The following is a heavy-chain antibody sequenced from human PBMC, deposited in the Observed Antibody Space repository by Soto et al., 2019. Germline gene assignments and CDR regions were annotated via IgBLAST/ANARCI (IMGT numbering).Heavy chain of an antibody. J-gene: IGHJ5*02. Sequence: QVQLQESGPGLVKPSETLSLTCTVSGGSISSYYWTWIRQPPGKGLEWIGYIFYSGSTNYNPSLKSRVTISVETSKNQFSLKLSSVTAADTAVYYCARHYSAYSSSDWFDPWGQGTLVTVSS. CDR1: GGSISSYY. D-gene: IGHD6-6*01. CDR2: IFYSGST. V-gene: IGHV4-59*08. CDR3: ARHYSAYSSSDWFDP.